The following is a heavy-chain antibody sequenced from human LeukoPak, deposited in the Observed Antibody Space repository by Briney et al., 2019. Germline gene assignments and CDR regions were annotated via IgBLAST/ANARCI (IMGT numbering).Heavy chain of an antibody. J-gene: IGHJ4*02. D-gene: IGHD1-26*01. CDR3: ARDGSYYEIDY. CDR2: IWYDGSNK. Sequence: PGRSLRLSCAASGFIFSSYGMHWVRQAPGKGLEWVAVIWYDGSNKNYVDSVKGRFNISRDNSKNTLYLQMNSLRAEDTAVYYCARDGSYYEIDYWGQGTLVTVSS. CDR1: GFIFSSYG. V-gene: IGHV3-33*01.